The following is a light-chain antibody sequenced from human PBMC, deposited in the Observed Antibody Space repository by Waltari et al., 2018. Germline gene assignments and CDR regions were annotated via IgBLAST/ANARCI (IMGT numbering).Light chain of an antibody. J-gene: IGLJ2*01. V-gene: IGLV2-14*01. CDR1: SSDVGGYNS. Sequence: SALTQPASVSGSPGQSITISCPGTSSDVGGYNSVSWYQQHPGKAPKLMIYEVSNRPSGVSNRFSGSKSGNTASLTISGLQAEDEADYYCSSYTSSSTPVFGGGTKLTVL. CDR2: EVS. CDR3: SSYTSSSTPV.